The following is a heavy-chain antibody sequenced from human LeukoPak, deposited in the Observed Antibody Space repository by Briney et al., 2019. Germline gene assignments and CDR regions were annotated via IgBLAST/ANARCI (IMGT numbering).Heavy chain of an antibody. CDR2: IYSGGSI. J-gene: IGHJ3*02. Sequence: PGGSLRLSCAASGFTVSSNYMSWVRQAPGKGLEWVSVIYSGGSIYYADSVKGRFTISRDNSKNTLYLQMNSLRAEDTAVYYCARDLALDDAFDIWGQGTMVTVSS. V-gene: IGHV3-66*01. CDR1: GFTVSSNY. CDR3: ARDLALDDAFDI.